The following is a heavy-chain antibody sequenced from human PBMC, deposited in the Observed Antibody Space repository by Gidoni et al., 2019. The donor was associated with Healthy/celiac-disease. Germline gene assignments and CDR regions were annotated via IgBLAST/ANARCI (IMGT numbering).Heavy chain of an antibody. Sequence: QLQLQESGPGLVKPSETLALTCTVSGGSIRSSSYYWGWIRKPPGKGLEWIGSIYYSGSTYYNPSLKSRVTISVDTSKHQFALKLSSVTGADTAVYYCARSYLWLVPYYFDYWVHGTRVTVSS. J-gene: IGHJ4*01. CDR1: GGSIRSSSYY. CDR3: ARSYLWLVPYYFDY. V-gene: IGHV4-39*01. CDR2: IYYSGST. D-gene: IGHD6-19*01.